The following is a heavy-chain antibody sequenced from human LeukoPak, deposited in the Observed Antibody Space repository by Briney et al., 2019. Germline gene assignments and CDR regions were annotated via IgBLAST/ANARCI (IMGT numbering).Heavy chain of an antibody. D-gene: IGHD2-21*02. CDR1: GGSISSSNW. V-gene: IGHV4-4*02. Sequence: SETLSLTCAVSGGSISSSNWWSWVRQPPGKGLEWIGEIYHSGSTNYNPSLKSRVTISVDKSKNQFSLKLSSVTAADTAVYYCARYPYCGGDCPGDAFDIWGQGTMVTVSS. CDR3: ARYPYCGGDCPGDAFDI. J-gene: IGHJ3*02. CDR2: IYHSGST.